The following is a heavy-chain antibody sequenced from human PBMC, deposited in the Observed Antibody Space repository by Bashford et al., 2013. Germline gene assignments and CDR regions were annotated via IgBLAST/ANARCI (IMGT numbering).Heavy chain of an antibody. J-gene: IGHJ3*02. CDR2: IYPGDSDT. CDR1: GYSFTSYW. Sequence: GESLKISCKGSGYSFTSYWIGWVRQMPGKGLEWMGIIYPGDSDTRYSPSFQGQVTISADKSISTAYLQWSSLKASDTAMYYCARREVVAILEDAFDIWGQGTMVTVSS. D-gene: IGHD2-15*01. V-gene: IGHV5-51*01. CDR3: ARREVVAILEDAFDI.